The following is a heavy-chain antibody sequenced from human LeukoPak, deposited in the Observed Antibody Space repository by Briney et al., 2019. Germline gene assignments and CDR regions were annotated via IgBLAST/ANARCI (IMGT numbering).Heavy chain of an antibody. J-gene: IGHJ5*02. CDR3: ASRPRRIAVAGTHNWFDP. Sequence: SETLSLTCTVSGGSISSYYWSWIRQPAGKGLEWIGRIYTSGSTNYNPSLKSRVTMSVDTSKNQFSLKLSSVTAADTAVYYCASRPRRIAVAGTHNWFDPWGQGTLVTVSS. CDR2: IYTSGST. V-gene: IGHV4-4*07. CDR1: GGSISSYY. D-gene: IGHD6-19*01.